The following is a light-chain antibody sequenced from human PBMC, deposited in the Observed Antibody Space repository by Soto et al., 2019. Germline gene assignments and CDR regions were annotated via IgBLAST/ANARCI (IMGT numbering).Light chain of an antibody. J-gene: IGKJ4*01. Sequence: ETVLTQSPGTLSLSPGERATLSCRASQSVSSSNLAWYQQKPGQAPRLLIYGASSRATGIPDRFSGSGSGTDFTLTISRLEPEDFAVYYCQRYGSSPLTFGGGTKVEIK. CDR1: QSVSSSN. CDR3: QRYGSSPLT. V-gene: IGKV3-20*01. CDR2: GAS.